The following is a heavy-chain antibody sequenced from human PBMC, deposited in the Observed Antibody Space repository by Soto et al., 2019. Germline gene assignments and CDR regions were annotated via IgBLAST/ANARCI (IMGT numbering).Heavy chain of an antibody. J-gene: IGHJ6*01. CDR1: GGSISSESYY. V-gene: IGHV4-39*01. D-gene: IGHD6-19*01. CDR3: ARHFSSGWVYHYGLDV. CDR2: IYFTGGT. Sequence: QLQLQESGPGLMKPSETLSLTCAVSGGSISSESYYWGWIRQPPGKGLEWIGSIYFTGGTYYNPSLKSRVIISVDTSKNQFSLRLSSVTAADTAMYYCARHFSSGWVYHYGLDVWGQGTTVTVSS.